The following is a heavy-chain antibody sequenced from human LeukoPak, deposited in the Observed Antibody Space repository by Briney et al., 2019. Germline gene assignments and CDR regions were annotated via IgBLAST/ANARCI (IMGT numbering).Heavy chain of an antibody. CDR2: ISYDGSNK. CDR1: GFTFSSYG. Sequence: GRSLRLSCAVSGFTFSSYGIHWVRQAPSKGLEWVAVISYDGSNKYHADSVKGRFTISRDNSKNTLYLQMNSLRAKDTAVYYCAKDHCTNGVCQYDYWGQGALVTVSS. V-gene: IGHV3-30*18. CDR3: AKDHCTNGVCQYDY. D-gene: IGHD2-8*01. J-gene: IGHJ4*02.